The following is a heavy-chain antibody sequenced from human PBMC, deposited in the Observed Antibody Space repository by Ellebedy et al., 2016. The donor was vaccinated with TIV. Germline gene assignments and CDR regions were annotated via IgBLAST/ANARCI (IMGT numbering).Heavy chain of an antibody. CDR3: ARDRVIFRASYYFDY. CDR2: ISYDGSNK. Sequence: GESLKISCAASGFTFSSYAMHWVRQAPGKGLEWVAVISYDGSNKYYADSVKGRFTISRDNSKNTLYLQMNSLRAEDTAVYYCARDRVIFRASYYFDYWGQGTLVTVSS. D-gene: IGHD3-16*02. CDR1: GFTFSSYA. J-gene: IGHJ4*02. V-gene: IGHV3-30*01.